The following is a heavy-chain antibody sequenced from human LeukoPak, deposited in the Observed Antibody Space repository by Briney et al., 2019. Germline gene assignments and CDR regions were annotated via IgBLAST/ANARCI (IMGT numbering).Heavy chain of an antibody. J-gene: IGHJ6*02. Sequence: GGSLRLSCTVPGFTFSSHEMNWVRQAPGKGLEWVSYISSSGTTIYYADSVKGRFTISRDNAKNSLYLQMNRLRAEDTAVYYCARDCSTTSCYVFWEPGYGMDVWGQGTTVTVSS. CDR1: GFTFSSHE. D-gene: IGHD2-2*01. V-gene: IGHV3-48*03. CDR3: ARDCSTTSCYVFWEPGYGMDV. CDR2: ISSSGTTI.